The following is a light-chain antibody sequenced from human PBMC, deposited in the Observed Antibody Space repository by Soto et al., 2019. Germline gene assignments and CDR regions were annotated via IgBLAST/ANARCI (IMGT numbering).Light chain of an antibody. V-gene: IGKV1-27*01. CDR3: QKYDRDPPGT. CDR2: GAS. CDR1: QEINNF. Sequence: DIQMSQSPSSLSASFGDSVIITRRASQEINNFLAWYQQRPGKAPKLLIFGASTLQSGVPSRFSGSGYGTDFTLTISSLQPEDVATYYCQKYDRDPPGTFGQGTKVDI. J-gene: IGKJ1*01.